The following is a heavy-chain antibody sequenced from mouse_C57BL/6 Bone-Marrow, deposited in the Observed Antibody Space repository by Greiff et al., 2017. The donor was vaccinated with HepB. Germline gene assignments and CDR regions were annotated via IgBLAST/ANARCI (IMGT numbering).Heavy chain of an antibody. V-gene: IGHV1-15*01. CDR3: TREVPPWFAY. J-gene: IGHJ3*01. Sequence: QVQLQQSGAELVRPGASVTLSCKASGYTFTDYEMHWVKQTPVHGLEWIGAIDPETGGTAYNQKFKGKAILTADKSSSTAYMELRSLTSEDSAVYYCTREVPPWFAYWGQGTLVTVSA. CDR1: GYTFTDYE. D-gene: IGHD2-14*01. CDR2: IDPETGGT.